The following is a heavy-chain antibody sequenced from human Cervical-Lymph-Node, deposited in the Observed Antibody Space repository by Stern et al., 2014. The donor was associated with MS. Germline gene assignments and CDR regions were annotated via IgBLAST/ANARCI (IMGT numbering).Heavy chain of an antibody. CDR3: ARGIRGGTNYYYYYAMDV. V-gene: IGHV1-2*04. CDR1: GYSFTASY. CDR2: INPNSGGT. D-gene: IGHD1-7*01. Sequence: QVQLVQSGAEVKQPGASVKVSCKASGYSFTASYMHWVRQAPGQGLEWMGWINPNSGGTHYAQKFQGWLTVTRDTSVNTGYMHLSRLKSDDTAVYYCARGIRGGTNYYYYYAMDVWGQGTTVTVSS. J-gene: IGHJ6*02.